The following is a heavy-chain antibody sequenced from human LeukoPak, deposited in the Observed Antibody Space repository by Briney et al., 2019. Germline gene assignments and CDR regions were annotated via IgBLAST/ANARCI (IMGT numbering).Heavy chain of an antibody. V-gene: IGHV1-69*06. Sequence: WASVKVSCKASGGTFSSYTISWVRQAPGQGLEWMGGIIPIFGTANYAQKFQGRVTITADKSTSTAYMELRSLRSDDTAVYYCARDIAVAGTFDYWGQGTLVTVSS. J-gene: IGHJ4*02. D-gene: IGHD6-19*01. CDR3: ARDIAVAGTFDY. CDR1: GGTFSSYT. CDR2: IIPIFGTA.